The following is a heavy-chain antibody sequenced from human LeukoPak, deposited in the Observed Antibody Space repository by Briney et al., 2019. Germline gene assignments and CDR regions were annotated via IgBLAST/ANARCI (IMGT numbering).Heavy chain of an antibody. CDR1: GGSISSSSYY. J-gene: IGHJ5*02. D-gene: IGHD4-23*01. CDR2: IYTSGST. Sequence: PSETLSLTCTVSGGSISSSSYYWGWIRQPPGKGLEWIGYIYTSGSTNYNPSLKSRVTISVDTSKNQFSLKLSSVTAADTAVYYCARRQVGGNGIGWFDPWGQGTLVTVSS. V-gene: IGHV4-61*05. CDR3: ARRQVGGNGIGWFDP.